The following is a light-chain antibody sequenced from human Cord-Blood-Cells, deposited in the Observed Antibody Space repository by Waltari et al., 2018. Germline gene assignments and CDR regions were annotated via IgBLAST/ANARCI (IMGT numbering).Light chain of an antibody. V-gene: IGLV2-14*01. CDR2: DVS. J-gene: IGLJ1*01. CDR3: SSYTSSSTLYV. Sequence: QSALTHPASVSGSPGQSITISCTGTSSDVGGYNYVSWYQQHPGKAPKLMICDVSNRPSGFSNRFSGSKSGNTASLTISGLQAEDEADYYCSSYTSSSTLYVFGTGTKVTVL. CDR1: SSDVGGYNY.